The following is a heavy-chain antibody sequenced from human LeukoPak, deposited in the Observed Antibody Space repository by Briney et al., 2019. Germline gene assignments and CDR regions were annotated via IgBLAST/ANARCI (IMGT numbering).Heavy chain of an antibody. J-gene: IGHJ6*02. V-gene: IGHV4-31*03. CDR3: ARGGSYDFWSGYYTKIDNYYYGMDV. CDR2: IYYSGST. D-gene: IGHD3-3*01. CDR1: GGSISSGGYY. Sequence: SQTLSLTCTVSGGSISSGGYYWSWIRQHPGKGLEWIGYIYYSGSTNYNPSLKSRVTISVDTSKNQFSLKLSSVTAADTAVYYCARGGSYDFWSGYYTKIDNYYYGMDVWGQGTTVTVSS.